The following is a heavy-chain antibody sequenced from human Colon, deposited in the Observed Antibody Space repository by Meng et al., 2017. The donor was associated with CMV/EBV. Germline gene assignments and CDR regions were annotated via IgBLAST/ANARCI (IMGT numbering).Heavy chain of an antibody. CDR3: ARVRTRPYYYYGMDV. CDR2: INHSGST. D-gene: IGHD1-7*01. V-gene: IGHV4-34*01. Sequence: SETLSLTCGVSGGSFSSYYWSWIRQPPGKGLEWIGEINHSGSTNYNPSLKSRVTISVDTSKNQFSLKLSSVTAADTAVYYCARVRTRPYYYYGMDVWGQGTTVTVSS. CDR1: GGSFSSYY. J-gene: IGHJ6*02.